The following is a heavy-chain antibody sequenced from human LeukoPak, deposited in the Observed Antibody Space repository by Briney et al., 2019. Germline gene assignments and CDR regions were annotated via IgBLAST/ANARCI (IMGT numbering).Heavy chain of an antibody. D-gene: IGHD5-12*01. V-gene: IGHV4-34*01. CDR3: ARRTYSGYGDY. CDR2: IHHSGST. J-gene: IGHJ4*02. Sequence: SETLSLTCAVYGGSFRGYYWSWIRQPPGKGLEWIGEIHHSGSTNYNPYLKSRVTISVDTSKNQFSLKLSSVTAADTAVYYCARRTYSGYGDYWGQGTLVTVSS. CDR1: GGSFRGYY.